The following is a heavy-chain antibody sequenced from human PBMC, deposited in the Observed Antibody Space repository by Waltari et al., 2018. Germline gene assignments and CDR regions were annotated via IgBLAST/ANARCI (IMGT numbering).Heavy chain of an antibody. V-gene: IGHV3-23*01. CDR2: ITKTGEDT. Sequence: EVQLLESGGGLVQPGGSLRLSCEASGFRFSDFAMSWVRQAPGRGLEWVAAITKTGEDTYYEDSVRGRLTVTRVNSKYTLYVQKNSLRAEDAAVYYCATYSLGFIYYRGLDDWGQGTTVTVSS. CDR3: ATYSLGFIYYRGLDD. J-gene: IGHJ6*02. CDR1: GFRFSDFA. D-gene: IGHD3-10*01.